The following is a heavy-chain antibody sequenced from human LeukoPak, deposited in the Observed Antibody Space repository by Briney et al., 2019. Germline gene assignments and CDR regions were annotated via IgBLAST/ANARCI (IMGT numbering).Heavy chain of an antibody. CDR3: ATSKPECSGGSCYSEIGPPYFDY. Sequence: GASVKVSCKASGYTFTSYHMHWVRQAPGQGLEWMGKINLSGGSTTYAQKFQDRVTMTRDTSTSTVYMELSSLRSEDTAVYYCATSKPECSGGSCYSEIGPPYFDYWGQGTLVTVSS. CDR1: GYTFTSYH. D-gene: IGHD2-15*01. CDR2: INLSGGST. J-gene: IGHJ4*02. V-gene: IGHV1-46*01.